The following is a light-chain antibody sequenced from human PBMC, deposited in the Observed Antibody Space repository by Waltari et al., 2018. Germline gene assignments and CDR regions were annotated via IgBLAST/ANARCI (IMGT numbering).Light chain of an antibody. CDR3: TSFTSSNTYV. CDR1: SSDMGKYNY. J-gene: IGLJ1*01. V-gene: IGLV2-14*03. Sequence: QSALTQPASVSGSPGQSITISCSGTSSDMGKYNYVSWFQQHPGKAPKLMIYDVSNRPSGVSDRFSGSKSGNTASLTISGLQTEDESDYYCTSFTSSNTYVFGTGTKVTVL. CDR2: DVS.